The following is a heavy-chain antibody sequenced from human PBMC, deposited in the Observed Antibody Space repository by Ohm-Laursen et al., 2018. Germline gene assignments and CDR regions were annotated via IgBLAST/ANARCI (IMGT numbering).Heavy chain of an antibody. CDR3: ARAKAAAAGLFDR. Sequence: SQTLSLTCTVSGGSISRGGYYWSWFRQHPGKGLEWIGFIYHSGSSYYNPSLKSLVSISVDASKNQFSLRLSSVTAADTAVYYCARAKAAAAGLFDRWGRGTLVTVSS. CDR1: GGSISRGGYY. J-gene: IGHJ2*01. CDR2: IYHSGSS. D-gene: IGHD6-13*01. V-gene: IGHV4-31*01.